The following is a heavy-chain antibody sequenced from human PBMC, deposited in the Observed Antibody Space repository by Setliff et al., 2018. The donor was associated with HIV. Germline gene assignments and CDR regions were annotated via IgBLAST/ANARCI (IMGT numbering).Heavy chain of an antibody. Sequence: PGGSLRLFCAASGFIFTDYWMSWVRQAPGKGLEWVANIHKNGQSEKYYVDSVKGRFTISRDNTQNLVFLDMNSLRVEDTAVYYCAGSRGYFVKADWGQGTLVTVSS. CDR2: IHKNGQSEK. D-gene: IGHD3-10*01. CDR3: AGSRGYFVKAD. V-gene: IGHV3-7*01. CDR1: GFIFTDYW. J-gene: IGHJ4*02.